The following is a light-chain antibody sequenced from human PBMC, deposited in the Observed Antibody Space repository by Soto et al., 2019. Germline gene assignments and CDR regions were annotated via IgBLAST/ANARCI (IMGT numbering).Light chain of an antibody. CDR3: QQYNNWPLT. V-gene: IGKV3D-15*01. J-gene: IGKJ5*01. CDR2: GAS. CDR1: QSVSSRY. Sequence: EIVLTQSPATLSLSPGERATLSCRASQSVSSRYLAWYQQRVGQAPRLLVYGASNRATGIPDRFSGSGSGTEFTLTISSLQSEDFAVYYCQQYNNWPLTFGQGTRLEIK.